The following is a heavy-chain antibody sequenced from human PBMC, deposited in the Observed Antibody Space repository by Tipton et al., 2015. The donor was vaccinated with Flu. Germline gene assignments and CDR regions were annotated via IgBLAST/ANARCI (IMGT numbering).Heavy chain of an antibody. CDR2: IYYSGST. V-gene: IGHV4-59*01. CDR3: ATQRKASDAKFDY. CDR1: GGSISSYY. Sequence: TLSLTCTVSGGSISSYYWSWIRQPPGKGLEWIGYIYYSGSTNYNPSLKSRVTISVDTSKNQFSLKLSSVTAADTAVYYCATQRKASDAKFDYWGQGTLVTVSS. J-gene: IGHJ4*02. D-gene: IGHD6-6*01.